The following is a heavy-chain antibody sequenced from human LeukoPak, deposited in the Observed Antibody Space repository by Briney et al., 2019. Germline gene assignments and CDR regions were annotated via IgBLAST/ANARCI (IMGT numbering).Heavy chain of an antibody. V-gene: IGHV4-38-2*02. CDR1: GYSISSGYY. J-gene: IGHJ3*02. CDR3: ARDGGGGSSGYTPTSHAFDI. CDR2: IYHSGST. Sequence: PSETLSLTCTVSGYSISSGYYWGWSRPPPGKGLEWIGSIYHSGSTYYNPSLKSRVTISVDTSKNQFSLQLSSVTAADTAVYYCARDGGGGSSGYTPTSHAFDIWGQGTMVTVSS. D-gene: IGHD3-22*01.